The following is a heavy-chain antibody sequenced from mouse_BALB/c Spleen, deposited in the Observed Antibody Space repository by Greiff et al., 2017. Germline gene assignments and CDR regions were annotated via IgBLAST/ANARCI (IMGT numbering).Heavy chain of an antibody. Sequence: VQLKQSGAELVRPGALVKLSCKASGFNIKDYYMHWVKQRPEQGLEWIGWIDPENGNTIYDPKFQGKASITADTSSNTAYLQLSSPTSEDTAVYYCASYYDYNYFDYWGQGTTLTVSS. CDR3: ASYYDYNYFDY. V-gene: IGHV14-1*02. CDR2: IDPENGNT. CDR1: GFNIKDYY. D-gene: IGHD2-4*01. J-gene: IGHJ2*01.